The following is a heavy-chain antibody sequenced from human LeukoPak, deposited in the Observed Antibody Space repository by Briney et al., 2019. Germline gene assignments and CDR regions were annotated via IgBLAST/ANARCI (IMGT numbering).Heavy chain of an antibody. V-gene: IGHV1-2*02. CDR1: GYTFTGYY. D-gene: IGHD2-2*01. J-gene: IGHJ6*02. Sequence: ASVKVSCKASGYTFTGYYMHWVRQAPGQGLEWMGWINPNSGGTNYAQKFQGRVTMTRDTSISTAYMELSRLRSDDTAVCYCARLYCSSTSCLTSDYYGMDVWGQGTTVTVSS. CDR3: ARLYCSSTSCLTSDYYGMDV. CDR2: INPNSGGT.